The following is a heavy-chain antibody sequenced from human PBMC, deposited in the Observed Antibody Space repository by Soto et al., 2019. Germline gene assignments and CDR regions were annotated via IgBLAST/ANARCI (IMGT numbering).Heavy chain of an antibody. CDR2: VYYTGNS. J-gene: IGHJ4*02. V-gene: IGHV4-59*01. CDR3: VRSGHTFGGVV. D-gene: IGHD3-16*01. CDR1: GASMSNSY. Sequence: SETLSLTCTVSGASMSNSYGSWIRQPPGKGLEHIGYVYYTGNSNYNPSLKSRVTISVDTSNNQFSLKLTSVTTADTAIYYCVRSGHTFGGVVWGRGILVTVSS.